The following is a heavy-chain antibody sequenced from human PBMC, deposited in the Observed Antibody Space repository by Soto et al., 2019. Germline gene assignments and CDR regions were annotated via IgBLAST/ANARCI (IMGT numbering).Heavy chain of an antibody. CDR1: GFTFSSYG. CDR2: ISYDGSNK. Sequence: GGSLRLSCAASGFTFSSYGMHWVRQAPGKGLEWVAVISYDGSNKYYADAVKGRFTISRDNSKNTLYLQMNSLRAEDTAVYYCAKLSSCSGGSCYVFDYWGQGTLVTVSS. CDR3: AKLSSCSGGSCYVFDY. D-gene: IGHD2-15*01. V-gene: IGHV3-30*18. J-gene: IGHJ4*02.